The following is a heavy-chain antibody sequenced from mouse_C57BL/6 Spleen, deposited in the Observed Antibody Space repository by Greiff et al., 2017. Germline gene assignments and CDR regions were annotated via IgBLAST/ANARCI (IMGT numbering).Heavy chain of an antibody. D-gene: IGHD2-3*01. J-gene: IGHJ3*01. CDR2: IDPSDSYT. CDR1: GYTFTSYW. Sequence: VQVVESGAELVMPGASVKLSCKASGYTFTSYWMHWVKQRPGQGLEWIGEIDPSDSYTNYNQKFKGKSTLTVDKSSSTAYMQLSSLTSEDSAVYYCAIYDGYYGGWFAYWGQGTLVTVSA. CDR3: AIYDGYYGGWFAY. V-gene: IGHV1-69*01.